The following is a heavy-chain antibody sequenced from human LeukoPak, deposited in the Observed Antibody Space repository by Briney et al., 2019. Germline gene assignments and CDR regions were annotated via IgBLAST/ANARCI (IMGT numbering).Heavy chain of an antibody. Sequence: PGGSLRLSCAASGFTFSTYWISWVRQAPGKGLEWVADIKQDGSEKYYVDSVKGRFTISRDNAKNSLYLQMNSLRAEDTAVYYCARGTVTLDYWGQGTLVTVSS. D-gene: IGHD3/OR15-3a*01. CDR1: GFTFSTYW. CDR3: ARGTVTLDY. J-gene: IGHJ4*02. CDR2: IKQDGSEK. V-gene: IGHV3-7*01.